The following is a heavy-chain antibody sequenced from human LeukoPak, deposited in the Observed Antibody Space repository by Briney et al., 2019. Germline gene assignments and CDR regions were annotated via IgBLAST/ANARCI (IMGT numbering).Heavy chain of an antibody. CDR2: FDPEDGET. CDR3: ATDLSFLGLPGY. CDR1: GYTLTELS. V-gene: IGHV1-24*01. Sequence: ASVKVSCKVSGYTLTELSMHWVRQAPGKGLEWMGGFDPEDGETIYAQKFQGRVTMTEDTSTDTAYMELSSLRSEDTAVYYCATDLSFLGLPGYWGQGTLVTVSS. D-gene: IGHD2-21*01. J-gene: IGHJ4*02.